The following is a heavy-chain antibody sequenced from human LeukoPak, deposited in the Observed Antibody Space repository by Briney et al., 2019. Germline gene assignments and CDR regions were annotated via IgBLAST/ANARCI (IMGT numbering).Heavy chain of an antibody. CDR2: IYYSGST. CDR3: ARQQSYSSSWYPFDY. V-gene: IGHV4-59*08. D-gene: IGHD6-13*01. Sequence: PSETLSLTCTVSGGSISSYYWSWIRQPPGKGLEWIGYIYYSGSTNYNPSLKSRVTISVDTSENQFSLKLSSVTAADTAVYYCARQQSYSSSWYPFDYWGQGTLVTVSS. J-gene: IGHJ4*02. CDR1: GGSISSYY.